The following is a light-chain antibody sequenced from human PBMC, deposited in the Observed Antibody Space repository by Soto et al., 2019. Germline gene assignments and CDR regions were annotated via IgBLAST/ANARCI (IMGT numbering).Light chain of an antibody. Sequence: DIQMTQSPSTVSASVGDRVTITCRASQNINTWLAWYQQKPGKAPKLLILKASSLESGVPSRFSGSGSGTEFTLTISSLQPDDLATYYCQHYNSYSEAFGQGTKVDIK. CDR3: QHYNSYSEA. CDR1: QNINTW. V-gene: IGKV1-5*03. J-gene: IGKJ1*01. CDR2: KAS.